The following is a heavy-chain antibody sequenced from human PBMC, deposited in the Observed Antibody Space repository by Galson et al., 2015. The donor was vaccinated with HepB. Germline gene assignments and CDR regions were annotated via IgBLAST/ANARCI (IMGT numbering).Heavy chain of an antibody. Sequence: SLRLSCAASGFTFSSYWMHWVRQAPGKGLVWVSRINSDGSSTSYADSVKGRFTISRDNAKNTLYLQMNSLRAEDTAVYYCAMSYCGGDCYGDDAFDIWGQGTMVTVSS. D-gene: IGHD2-21*01. CDR2: INSDGSST. CDR3: AMSYCGGDCYGDDAFDI. CDR1: GFTFSSYW. J-gene: IGHJ3*02. V-gene: IGHV3-74*01.